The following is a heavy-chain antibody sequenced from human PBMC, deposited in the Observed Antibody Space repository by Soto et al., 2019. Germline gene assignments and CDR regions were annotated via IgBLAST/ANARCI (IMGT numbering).Heavy chain of an antibody. J-gene: IGHJ6*02. CDR2: ISAYNGNT. D-gene: IGHD3-22*01. V-gene: IGHV1-18*01. CDR1: GYTFTSYV. CDR3: ARRVYYDSSGYYNYGMDV. Sequence: GASVKVSCKASGYTFTSYVISWVRQAPGQGLEWMGWISAYNGNTNYAQKLQGRVTMTTDTSTSTAYMELRSLRSDDTAVYYCARRVYYDSSGYYNYGMDVWGQGTTVTVSS.